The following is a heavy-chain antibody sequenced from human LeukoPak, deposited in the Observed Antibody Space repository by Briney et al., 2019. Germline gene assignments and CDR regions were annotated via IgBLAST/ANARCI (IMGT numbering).Heavy chain of an antibody. CDR1: GFTFSSYA. CDR2: ITSSGGST. J-gene: IGHJ4*02. CDR3: AKAGMGQYGPGAPT. V-gene: IGHV3-23*01. D-gene: IGHD1-26*01. Sequence: GGSLRLSCAGSGFTFSSYAMSWVRQAPGKGLEWVSAITSSGGSTYYADSVKGRFTISRDNSRNTLFLQMTTLRADDTAVYYCAKAGMGQYGPGAPTWGQGTLVTVSS.